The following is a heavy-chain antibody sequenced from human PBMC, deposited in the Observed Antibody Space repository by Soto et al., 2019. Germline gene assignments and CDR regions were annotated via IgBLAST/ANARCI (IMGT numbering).Heavy chain of an antibody. J-gene: IGHJ5*02. CDR2: VYATGTT. CDR3: VRDGSKSLRDWFDP. V-gene: IGHV4-4*07. CDR1: GGSISKFY. Sequence: PSETLSLTCSVSGGSISKFYWGWIRRTAGNGLEWMGRVYATGTTDYNPSLRSRVAMSVDISKKTFSLRLRSVTGADSGVYYCVRDGSKSLRDWFDPWGQGILVTVSS.